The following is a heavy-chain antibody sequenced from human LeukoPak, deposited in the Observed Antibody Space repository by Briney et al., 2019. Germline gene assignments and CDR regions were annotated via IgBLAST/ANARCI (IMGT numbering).Heavy chain of an antibody. J-gene: IGHJ5*02. CDR1: GGTFSSFA. D-gene: IGHD3-10*01. CDR2: IIPIFGTP. V-gene: IGHV1-69*13. Sequence: SVKVSCKASGGTFSSFAISWVQQAPGQGLEWMGGIIPIFGTPKYAQKFQGRVMITADESTSTAYMELRSLRSEDTAVYYCARVQMVRGVVSRSWFDPWGQGTLVTVSS. CDR3: ARVQMVRGVVSRSWFDP.